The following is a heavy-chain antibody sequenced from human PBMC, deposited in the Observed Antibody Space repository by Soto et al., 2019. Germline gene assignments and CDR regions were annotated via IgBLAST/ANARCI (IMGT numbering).Heavy chain of an antibody. Sequence: EVQLVQSGAEVKKPGESLRISCKGSGYSFTSYWISWVRQMPGKGLEWLGRIDPSDSYTNYSPSFQGHVTISADKSISTAYPQWSTLKASDTAMYYCARLAMATRRGYYGMDVWGQGTTVTVSS. CDR2: IDPSDSYT. J-gene: IGHJ6*02. D-gene: IGHD5-12*01. V-gene: IGHV5-10-1*01. CDR3: ARLAMATRRGYYGMDV. CDR1: GYSFTSYW.